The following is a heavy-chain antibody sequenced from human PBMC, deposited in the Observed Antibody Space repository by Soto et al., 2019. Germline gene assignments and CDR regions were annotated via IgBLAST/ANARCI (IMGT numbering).Heavy chain of an antibody. CDR1: GGTFSSYA. D-gene: IGHD3-10*01. V-gene: IGHV1-69*01. J-gene: IGHJ6*02. CDR2: IIPIFGTA. CDR3: ARDFFRFGHRYYDGMDV. Sequence: QVQLVQSGAEVKKPGSSVKVSCKASGGTFSSYAISWVRQAPGQGLEWMGGIIPIFGTANYAQKCQGRVTITADESTSTAYMELSSLSSEDTAVYYCARDFFRFGHRYYDGMDVGGQGPTVTVSS.